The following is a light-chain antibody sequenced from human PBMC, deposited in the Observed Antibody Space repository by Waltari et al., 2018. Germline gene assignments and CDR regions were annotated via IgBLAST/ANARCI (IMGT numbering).Light chain of an antibody. J-gene: IGKJ1*01. CDR3: QQYDRYSAWT. Sequence: DIQMTQSPSTLSASVGDRVTITCRASQSCTRYLAWDQQKPGKAPKVLIWDVSSLERGVPSRFSGSGSGTEFTLTISSLQPDDFATYYCQQYDRYSAWTFGQGTKVEIK. CDR1: QSCTRY. CDR2: DVS. V-gene: IGKV1-5*01.